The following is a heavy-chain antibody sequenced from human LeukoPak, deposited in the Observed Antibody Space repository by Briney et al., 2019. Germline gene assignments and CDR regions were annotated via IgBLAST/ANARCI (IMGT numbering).Heavy chain of an antibody. J-gene: IGHJ4*02. CDR3: TTERSGSFNN. Sequence: PGGSLRLSCAASGFTFSNCCMNWVRQTPGKGLEWVALFKSKTDGGTTDYAAPVIGRFTISRDDSKNTLYLQMNSLKSEDAAVYYCTTERSGSFNNWGQGTQVTVSS. CDR1: GFTFSNCC. V-gene: IGHV3-15*01. D-gene: IGHD3-10*01. CDR2: FKSKTDGGTT.